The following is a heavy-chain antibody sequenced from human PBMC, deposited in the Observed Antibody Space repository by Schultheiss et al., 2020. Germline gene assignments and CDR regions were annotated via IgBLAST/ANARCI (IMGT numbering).Heavy chain of an antibody. J-gene: IGHJ4*02. D-gene: IGHD1-7*01. CDR3: ARDIRELELRL. CDR2: IYYSGST. V-gene: IGHV4-31*03. CDR1: GGSISSGGYY. Sequence: SETLSLTCTVSGGSISSGGYYWSWIRQHPGKGLEWIGYIYYSGSTYYNPSLKSRVTISVDTSKNQFSLKLSSVTAADTAVYYCARDIRELELRLWGKGTLVTVSS.